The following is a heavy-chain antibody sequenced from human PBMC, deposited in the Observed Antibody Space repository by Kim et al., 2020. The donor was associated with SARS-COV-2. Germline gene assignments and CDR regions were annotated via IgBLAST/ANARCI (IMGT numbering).Heavy chain of an antibody. D-gene: IGHD3-10*01. Sequence: KSRVTISVDKSKNQFSLKLSSVTAADTAVYYCARCPYYYGSVSDDWFDPWGQGTLVTVSS. CDR3: ARCPYYYGSVSDDWFDP. J-gene: IGHJ5*02. V-gene: IGHV4-4*02.